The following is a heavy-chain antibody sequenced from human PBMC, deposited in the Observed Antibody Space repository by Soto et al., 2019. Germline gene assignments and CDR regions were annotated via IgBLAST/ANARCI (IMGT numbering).Heavy chain of an antibody. CDR1: GFTFSSYS. Sequence: GGSLRLSCAASGFTFSSYSMNWVRQAPGKGLEWVSSISSSSSYIYYADSVKGRFTISRDNAKNSLYLQMNSLRAEDTAVYYCARDQVGYGDYFDNLGWIDYWGQGTLVTVSS. D-gene: IGHD4-17*01. CDR3: ARDQVGYGDYFDNLGWIDY. V-gene: IGHV3-21*01. J-gene: IGHJ4*02. CDR2: ISSSSSYI.